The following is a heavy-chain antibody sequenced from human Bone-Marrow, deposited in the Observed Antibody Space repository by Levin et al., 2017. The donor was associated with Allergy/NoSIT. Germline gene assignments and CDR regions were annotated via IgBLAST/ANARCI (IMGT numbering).Heavy chain of an antibody. CDR3: ARRAYCSSTSCYFRGAFDI. CDR2: IYYSGST. J-gene: IGHJ3*02. V-gene: IGHV4-39*01. D-gene: IGHD2-2*01. Sequence: SQTLSLTCTVSGGSISSSSYYWGWIRQPPGKGLEWIGSIYYSGSTYYNPSLKSRVTISVDTSKNQFSLKLSSVTAADTAVYYCARRAYCSSTSCYFRGAFDIWGQGTMVTVSS. CDR1: GGSISSSSYY.